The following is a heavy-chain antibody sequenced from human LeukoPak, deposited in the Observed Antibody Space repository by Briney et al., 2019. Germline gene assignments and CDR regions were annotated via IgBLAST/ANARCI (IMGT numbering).Heavy chain of an antibody. CDR3: AKGVGYCSGGSCQQFDY. J-gene: IGHJ4*02. CDR1: GFTFSSYW. V-gene: IGHV3-7*03. Sequence: GGSLRLSCAASGFTFSSYWMSWVRQAPGKGLEWVANIKQDESEKYYVDSVKGRITISRDNSKNTLYLQMNSLRAEDTAVYYCAKGVGYCSGGSCQQFDYWGQGTLVTVSS. D-gene: IGHD2-15*01. CDR2: IKQDESEK.